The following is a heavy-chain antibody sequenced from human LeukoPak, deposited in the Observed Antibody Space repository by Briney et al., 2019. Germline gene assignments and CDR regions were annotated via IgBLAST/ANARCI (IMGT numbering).Heavy chain of an antibody. V-gene: IGHV5-51*01. CDR2: IYHGYSET. CDR3: ARLRDYDSTGYSIDY. J-gene: IGHJ4*02. D-gene: IGHD3-22*01. CDR1: GYSFVGYW. Sequence: ESLKISCKGSGYSFVGYWVGWVRQMPGKGLEFMGIIYHGYSETRYSPSFQRLVTISVDKSISTAYLHWSSLKASDTAMYYCARLRDYDSTGYSIDYWGQGTLVTVSS.